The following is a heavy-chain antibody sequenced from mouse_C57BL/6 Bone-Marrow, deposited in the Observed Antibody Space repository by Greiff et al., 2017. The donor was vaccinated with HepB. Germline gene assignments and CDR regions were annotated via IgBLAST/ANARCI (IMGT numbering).Heavy chain of an antibody. Sequence: EVQVVESGGDLVKPGGSLKLSCAASGFTFSSYGMSWVRQTPDKRLEWVATISSGGSYTYYPDSVKGRFTISRDNAKNTLYLQMSSLKSEDTAMYYCARLYYDYDVGYYYAMDYWGQGTSVTVSS. CDR1: GFTFSSYG. J-gene: IGHJ4*01. CDR3: ARLYYDYDVGYYYAMDY. V-gene: IGHV5-6*01. CDR2: ISSGGSYT. D-gene: IGHD2-4*01.